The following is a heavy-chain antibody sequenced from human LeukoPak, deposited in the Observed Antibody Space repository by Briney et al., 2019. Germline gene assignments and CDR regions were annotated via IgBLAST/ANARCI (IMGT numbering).Heavy chain of an antibody. J-gene: IGHJ5*02. V-gene: IGHV1-2*02. CDR2: INPDSGGT. CDR3: TREARAGNWFDP. CDR1: GYTFNDHY. D-gene: IGHD5-12*01. Sequence: ASVKVSCKASGYTFNDHYIHWVRQAPGQGLEWMGWINPDSGGTNYAQKFQGRVTMTRDTSISTVYMELSRLTYDDTAVFYCTREARAGNWFDPWGQGTPVTVSS.